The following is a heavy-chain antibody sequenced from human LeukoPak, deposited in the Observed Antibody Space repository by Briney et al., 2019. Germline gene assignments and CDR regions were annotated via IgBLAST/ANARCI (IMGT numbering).Heavy chain of an antibody. CDR1: GFTFSSYA. CDR2: ISGSGGST. Sequence: GGSLRLSCAASGFTFSSYAMSWVRQAPGKGLEWVSAISGSGGSTYYADSVKGRFTISRDNSKNTLYLQMNSLRAEDTAVYYCAKDREVRGGIMDQFDYWGQGTLVAVSS. J-gene: IGHJ4*02. CDR3: AKDREVRGGIMDQFDY. D-gene: IGHD3-10*01. V-gene: IGHV3-23*01.